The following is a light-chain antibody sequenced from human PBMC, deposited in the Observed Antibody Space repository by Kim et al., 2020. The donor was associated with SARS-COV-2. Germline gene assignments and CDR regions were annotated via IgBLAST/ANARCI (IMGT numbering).Light chain of an antibody. CDR1: QSALYSSNNKNY. Sequence: DIVMTQTPDCLAVSLGERATINCKSSQSALYSSNNKNYLAWYQQKPGQPPKLIIYWASTRQSGVPDRFSGSGSGTDFTLTISSLQAEDVAVYYCQQYYSTLSYTFGQGTKLEI. CDR3: QQYYSTLSYT. CDR2: WAS. J-gene: IGKJ2*01. V-gene: IGKV4-1*01.